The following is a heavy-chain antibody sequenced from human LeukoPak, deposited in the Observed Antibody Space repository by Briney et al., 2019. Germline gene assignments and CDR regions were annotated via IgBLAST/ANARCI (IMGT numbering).Heavy chain of an antibody. CDR1: GFNFNDYY. J-gene: IGHJ4*02. CDR3: ANGDYYGSGSPPGDY. D-gene: IGHD3-10*01. CDR2: ISSSGSSI. V-gene: IGHV3-11*04. Sequence: GGSLRLSCTASGFNFNDYYMSWIRQAPGKGLEWISYISSSGSSIDYADSVKGRFTISRDNAKNSLYLQMNSLRAEDTAVYYCANGDYYGSGSPPGDYWGQGTLVTVSS.